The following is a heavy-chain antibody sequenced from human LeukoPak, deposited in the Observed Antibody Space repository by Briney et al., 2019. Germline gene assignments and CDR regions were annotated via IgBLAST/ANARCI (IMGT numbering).Heavy chain of an antibody. D-gene: IGHD3-10*01. Sequence: GGSLRLSCAASGFTVSSNYMSWVRQAPGKGLEWVSVIYSGGSTYYADSVKGRFTISRDNSRNTLYLQMGSLRPEDMAVYFCTRGSGSYYSYNWFDPWGQGTLVTVSS. J-gene: IGHJ5*02. CDR1: GFTVSSNY. V-gene: IGHV3-66*01. CDR3: TRGSGSYYSYNWFDP. CDR2: IYSGGST.